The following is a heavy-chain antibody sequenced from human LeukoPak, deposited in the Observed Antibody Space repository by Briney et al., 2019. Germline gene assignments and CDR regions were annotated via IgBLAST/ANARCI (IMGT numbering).Heavy chain of an antibody. V-gene: IGHV3-23*01. Sequence: PGGSLRLSCAASGFTFSNCAMNWVRQAPGKGLEWVSGISASGGTTYSADSVRGRFTISRDNSKNTLYLQMNSLRAEDTAIYYCAKDLDTVTTTIDYWGQGTLVTVSS. CDR1: GFTFSNCA. J-gene: IGHJ4*02. D-gene: IGHD4-17*01. CDR2: ISASGGTT. CDR3: AKDLDTVTTTIDY.